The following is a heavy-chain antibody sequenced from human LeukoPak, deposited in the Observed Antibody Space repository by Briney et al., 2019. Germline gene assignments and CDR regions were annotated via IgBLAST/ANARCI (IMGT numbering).Heavy chain of an antibody. J-gene: IGHJ4*02. D-gene: IGHD4-11*01. CDR2: ISSSSSTI. Sequence: GGSLRLSCAASGFTFSSYSMNWVRQAPGKGLEWVSYISSSSSTIYYADSVKGRFTISRDNAKNSLYLQMNSLRAEDTAVYYCAREYSNYVFSSGGPFDYWGQGTLVTVSS. CDR3: AREYSNYVFSSGGPFDY. V-gene: IGHV3-48*04. CDR1: GFTFSSYS.